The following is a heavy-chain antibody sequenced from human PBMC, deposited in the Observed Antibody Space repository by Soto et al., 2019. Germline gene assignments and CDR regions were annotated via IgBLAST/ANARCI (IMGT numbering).Heavy chain of an antibody. CDR2: IYYSGST. D-gene: IGHD1-26*01. CDR1: GGSISSSSYY. V-gene: IGHV4-39*07. J-gene: IGHJ5*02. Sequence: PSETLSLTCTVSGGSISSSSYYWGWIRQPPGKGLEWIGSIYYSGSTYYNPSLKSRVTISVDTSKNQFSLKLSSVTAADTAVYYCARGQRTEHNSNWFDPWGQGTLVTVSS. CDR3: ARGQRTEHNSNWFDP.